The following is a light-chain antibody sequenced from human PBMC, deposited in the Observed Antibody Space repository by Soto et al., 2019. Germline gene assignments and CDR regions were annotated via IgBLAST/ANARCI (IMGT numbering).Light chain of an antibody. CDR1: SSDVGGYNY. J-gene: IGLJ1*01. CDR3: TSYTSSSTLIYV. V-gene: IGLV2-14*01. Sequence: QSALTQPASVSGSPGQSITISCTGTSSDVGGYNYVSWYQQHSGKAPKLMIYDVSNRPSGVFNRFSGSNSGNTASLTISGLQAEDEADYYCTSYTSSSTLIYVFGTGAKLTVL. CDR2: DVS.